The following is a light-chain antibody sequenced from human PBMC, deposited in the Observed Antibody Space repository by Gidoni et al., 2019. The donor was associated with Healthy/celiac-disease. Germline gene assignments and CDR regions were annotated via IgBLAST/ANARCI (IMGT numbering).Light chain of an antibody. Sequence: IVLTQSPATLSLSPGERATLSCRASQSVSRYLAWYQQKPGQAPRLLIYDTSNRATGIPARFSGSGSGTDFTLTISSLEPEDFAVFYCQRATFGGGTKVEIK. CDR1: QSVSRY. V-gene: IGKV3-11*01. CDR2: DTS. J-gene: IGKJ4*01. CDR3: QRAT.